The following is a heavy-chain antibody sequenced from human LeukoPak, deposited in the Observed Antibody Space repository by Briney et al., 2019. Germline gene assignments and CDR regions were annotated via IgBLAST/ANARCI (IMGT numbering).Heavy chain of an antibody. Sequence: SETLSLTCTVSGGSISSSSYYWGWIRQPPGKGLEWIGSIYYSGSTYYNPSLKSRVTISVDTSKNQFSLKLSSVTAADTAVYYCARRTTVAGEMKIDPWGQGTLVTVSS. J-gene: IGHJ5*02. D-gene: IGHD6-19*01. CDR3: ARRTTVAGEMKIDP. CDR1: GGSISSSSYY. V-gene: IGHV4-39*07. CDR2: IYYSGST.